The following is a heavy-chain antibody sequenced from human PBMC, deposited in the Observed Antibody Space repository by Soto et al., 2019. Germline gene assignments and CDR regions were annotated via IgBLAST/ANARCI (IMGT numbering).Heavy chain of an antibody. CDR1: GYTFTRYY. D-gene: IGHD2-15*01. Sequence: GASVKVSCKASGYTFTRYYMHWVRQAPGQGLEWMGIINPSGGSTSYAQKFQGRVTMTRDTSTSTVYMELSSLRSEDTAVYYCARAPSPPRRRYCSGGSCYSSFDYWGQGTLVTVSS. CDR3: ARAPSPPRRRYCSGGSCYSSFDY. V-gene: IGHV1-46*01. CDR2: INPSGGST. J-gene: IGHJ4*02.